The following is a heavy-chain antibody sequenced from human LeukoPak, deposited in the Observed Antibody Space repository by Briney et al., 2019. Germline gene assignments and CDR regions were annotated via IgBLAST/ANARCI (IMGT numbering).Heavy chain of an antibody. CDR3: ARPGGYSSGWYGGYYFDY. CDR1: GGSFSGYY. J-gene: IGHJ4*02. V-gene: IGHV4-34*01. Sequence: PSETLSLTCAVYGGSFSGYYWSWIRQPPRKGLEWIGEINHSESTNYNPSLKSRVTISVDTSKNQFSLKLSSVTAADTAVYYCARPGGYSSGWYGGYYFDYWGQGTLVTVSS. CDR2: INHSEST. D-gene: IGHD6-19*01.